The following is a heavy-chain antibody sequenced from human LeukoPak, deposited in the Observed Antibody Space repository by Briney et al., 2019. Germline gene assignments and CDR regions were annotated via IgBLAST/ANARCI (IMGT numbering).Heavy chain of an antibody. CDR1: GLPFSCCG. CDR2: ISYDGSNK. V-gene: IGHV3-30*18. D-gene: IGHD1-26*01. J-gene: IGHJ4*02. Sequence: GGSLSLSCAASGLPFSCCGMHWVRQAPGKGLEWLAVISYDGSNKYYADSVKGRFTISRDNSKNTLYLQMNSLRAEDTAVYYCAKDRSGSHFDYWGQGTLVTVSS. CDR3: AKDRSGSHFDY.